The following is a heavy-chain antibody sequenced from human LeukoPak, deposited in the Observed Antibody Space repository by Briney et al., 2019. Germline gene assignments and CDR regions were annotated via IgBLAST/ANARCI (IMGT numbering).Heavy chain of an antibody. CDR2: IYYSGNT. CDR1: GVSISSYY. CDR3: AVGYSGCDLFDF. Sequence: SETLSLTCTVSGVSISSYYWSWIRQPPGKGLDWIGYIYYSGNTNYNPSLKSRVTISVDTSKNQFSLRLSSVTAADTAVYYCAVGYSGCDLFDFWGQATLVTVSS. J-gene: IGHJ4*02. D-gene: IGHD5-12*01. V-gene: IGHV4-59*01.